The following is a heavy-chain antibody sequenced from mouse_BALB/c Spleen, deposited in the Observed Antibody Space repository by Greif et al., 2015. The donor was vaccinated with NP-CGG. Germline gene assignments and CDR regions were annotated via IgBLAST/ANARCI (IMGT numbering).Heavy chain of an antibody. CDR1: GDTFSSYW. Sequence: QVQLKQSGAEVMRPGASVKISCKATGDTFSSYWIEWVKQRPGDGREWIGEILPGSGSTNYNEKFKGNDTLTADTSSNTAYMQLSGQASEDSAVYYCARESNLCRDSCGQGTSVTFSS. D-gene: IGHD2-3*01. CDR3: ARESNLCRDS. V-gene: IGHV1-9*01. CDR2: ILPGSGST. J-gene: IGHJ4*01.